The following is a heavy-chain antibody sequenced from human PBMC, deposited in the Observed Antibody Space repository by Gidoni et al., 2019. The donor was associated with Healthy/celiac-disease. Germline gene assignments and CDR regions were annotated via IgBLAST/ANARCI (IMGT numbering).Heavy chain of an antibody. V-gene: IGHV1-69*04. CDR2: IIPILGIA. CDR1: GGTFSRYA. CDR3: ASGTRYYYDSSGYYS. D-gene: IGHD3-22*01. J-gene: IGHJ4*02. Sequence: QVQLVQSGAEVKKPVSSVKVSCTASGGTFSRYAISWVRQAPGQGLEWMGRIIPILGIANYAQKFQGRVTITADKSTSTAYMELSSLRSEDTAVYYCASGTRYYYDSSGYYSWGQGTLVTVSS.